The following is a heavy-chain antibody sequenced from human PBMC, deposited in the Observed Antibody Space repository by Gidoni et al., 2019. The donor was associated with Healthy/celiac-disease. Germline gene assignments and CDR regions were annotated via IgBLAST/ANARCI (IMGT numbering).Heavy chain of an antibody. Sequence: QVQLVQSGAEVKTPGSSVQVSCKASGYAVTGYYMHWVRQAPGQGLEWMGWINPNSGGTNYAQKFQGWVTMTRDTSISTAYMELSRLRSDDTAVYYCARDYSSGWYGGYYYFDYWGQGTLVTVSS. V-gene: IGHV1-2*04. CDR1: GYAVTGYY. CDR2: INPNSGGT. J-gene: IGHJ4*02. CDR3: ARDYSSGWYGGYYYFDY. D-gene: IGHD6-19*01.